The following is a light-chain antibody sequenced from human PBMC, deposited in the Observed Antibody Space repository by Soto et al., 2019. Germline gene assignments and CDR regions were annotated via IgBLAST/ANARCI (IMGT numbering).Light chain of an antibody. CDR1: QSVSSY. CDR2: DAS. V-gene: IGKV3-11*01. Sequence: ELVLTQCPATLSLSPGERATLSCRASQSVSSYLAWYQQKPGQAPRLLIYDASNRATGIPARFSGSGSGTDFTLTISSLEPEDFAVYYCQQRSNFPLTFGGGTKV. J-gene: IGKJ4*01. CDR3: QQRSNFPLT.